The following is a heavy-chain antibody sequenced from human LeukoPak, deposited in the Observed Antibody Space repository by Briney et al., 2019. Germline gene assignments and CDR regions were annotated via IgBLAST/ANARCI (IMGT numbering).Heavy chain of an antibody. D-gene: IGHD5-24*01. CDR1: GYTFTSYG. CDR2: ISAYNGNT. J-gene: IGHJ6*01. V-gene: IGHV1-18*01. CDR3: ARDGEWLPDYYYGMDV. Sequence: ASVRVSCKASGYTFTSYGISWVRQAPGQGLEWMGWISAYNGNTNYARKLQGRVTMTTDTSTSTAYMELRSLRSDDTAVYYCARDGEWLPDYYYGMDVWGQGTTVTVSS.